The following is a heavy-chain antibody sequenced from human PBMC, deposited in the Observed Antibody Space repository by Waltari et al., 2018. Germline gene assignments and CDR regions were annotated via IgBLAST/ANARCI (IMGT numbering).Heavy chain of an antibody. D-gene: IGHD2-2*01. CDR3: AKSRGFEY. V-gene: IGHV3-7*01. J-gene: IGHJ4*02. CDR2: INYDGSQK. Sequence: EVQLVESGGDLVQPGGSLRLSCAGSGFTFSRYWMSWVRQTSGKGLEWVANINYDGSQKYYADSVKGRFTTSRDNAKNAVYLQMHSLRVEDTAMYYCAKSRGFEYWGQGALVTVSS. CDR1: GFTFSRYW.